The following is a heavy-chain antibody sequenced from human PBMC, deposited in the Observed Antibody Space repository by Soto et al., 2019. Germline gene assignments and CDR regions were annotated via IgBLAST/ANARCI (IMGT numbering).Heavy chain of an antibody. D-gene: IGHD3-22*01. CDR1: GGTFSSYA. CDR3: ARATYYYDSSPIDY. CDR2: IIPIFGTA. V-gene: IGHV1-69*01. Sequence: QVQLVQSGAEVKKPGSSVKVSCKASGGTFSSYAISWVRQAPGQGLEWMGGIIPIFGTANYAQKFQGRVTNTADESTSTAYRELSSLRTEDTAVYYCARATYYYDSSPIDYWGQGTLVTVSS. J-gene: IGHJ4*02.